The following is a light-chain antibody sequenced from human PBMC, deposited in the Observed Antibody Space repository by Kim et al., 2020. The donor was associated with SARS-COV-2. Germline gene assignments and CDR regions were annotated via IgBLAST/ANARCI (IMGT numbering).Light chain of an antibody. CDR3: QVWESSSDHVV. J-gene: IGLJ2*01. CDR1: NIGSKS. V-gene: IGLV3-21*01. Sequence: SYELTQPPSVSVAPVKTARITCGGNNIGSKSVHWYQQKPGQAPVLVIYYDSDRPSGIPERFSGSNSGNTATLTISRVEAGDEADYYCQVWESSSDHVVFG. CDR2: YDS.